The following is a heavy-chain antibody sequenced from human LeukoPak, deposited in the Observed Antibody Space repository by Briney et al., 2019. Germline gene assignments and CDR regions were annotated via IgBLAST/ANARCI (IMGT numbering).Heavy chain of an antibody. V-gene: IGHV1-18*01. D-gene: IGHD3-3*01. Sequence: ASVKVSCKASGYTFTSYGISWVRQAPGQGLEWMGWISAYNGNTNYAQKLQGRVTMTTDTSTSTAYMELRSLRSDDTAVYYCARGPLDYYDFRSGYATSNWFDPWGQGTLVTVSS. J-gene: IGHJ5*02. CDR3: ARGPLDYYDFRSGYATSNWFDP. CDR2: ISAYNGNT. CDR1: GYTFTSYG.